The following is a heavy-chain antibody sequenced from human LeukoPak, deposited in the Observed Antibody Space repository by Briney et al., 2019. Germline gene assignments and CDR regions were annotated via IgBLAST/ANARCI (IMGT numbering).Heavy chain of an antibody. Sequence: SETLSLTCTVSGGSISSYYWSWIRQPAGKGLEWIGRIYASGSTNYSPSLKSRVTMSVDTSKNQFSLKLSSVTAADTAVYYCARDSSSPLYYYYMDVWGKGTTVTVSS. CDR3: ARDSSSPLYYYYMDV. CDR1: GGSISSYY. V-gene: IGHV4-4*07. CDR2: IYASGST. J-gene: IGHJ6*03. D-gene: IGHD6-13*01.